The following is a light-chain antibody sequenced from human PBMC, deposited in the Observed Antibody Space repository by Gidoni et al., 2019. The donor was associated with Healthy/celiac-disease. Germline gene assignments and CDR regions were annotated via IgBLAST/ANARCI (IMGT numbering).Light chain of an antibody. V-gene: IGKV1-33*01. CDR1: QDISNY. CDR3: QQYDNL. Sequence: DLQMTQSPSSLSASVGDRVTITCQACQDISNYLNWYQQKPGKAPKLLIYDASNLETGVPSRFSGSGSGTDFTFTISSLQPEDIATYYCQQYDNLFGPGTKVDIK. J-gene: IGKJ3*01. CDR2: DAS.